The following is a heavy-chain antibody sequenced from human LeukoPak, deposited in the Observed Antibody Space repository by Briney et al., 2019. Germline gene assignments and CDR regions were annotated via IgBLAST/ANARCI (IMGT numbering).Heavy chain of an antibody. Sequence: PSETLSLTCTVSGGSMSSYYWSWIRQPAGKGLEWIGRVYSSGSSNYNPSLESRVTMSLDTSKKQFALRLTSVTAADTAVYYCARAYYYGSSGYYYGHEKFDYWGQGILVTVSS. J-gene: IGHJ4*02. CDR1: GGSMSSYY. CDR3: ARAYYYGSSGYYYGHEKFDY. V-gene: IGHV4-4*07. CDR2: VYSSGSS. D-gene: IGHD3-22*01.